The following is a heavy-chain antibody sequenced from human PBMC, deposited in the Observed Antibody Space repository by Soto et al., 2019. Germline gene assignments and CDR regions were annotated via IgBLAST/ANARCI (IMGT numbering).Heavy chain of an antibody. CDR1: GGSINTFY. J-gene: IGHJ4*02. V-gene: IGHV4-4*07. D-gene: IGHD5-12*01. Sequence: SETLSLTCTVSGGSINTFYWSWVRQPAGKGLEWIGRIFSSGSTSFNPSLESRVAMSVDTAKNHFSLNLSSVTAADMYVYYCAREGSYSAYNFAHGIQLWSFDFWGQGALVTVSS. CDR3: AREGSYSAYNFAHGIQLWSFDF. CDR2: IFSSGST.